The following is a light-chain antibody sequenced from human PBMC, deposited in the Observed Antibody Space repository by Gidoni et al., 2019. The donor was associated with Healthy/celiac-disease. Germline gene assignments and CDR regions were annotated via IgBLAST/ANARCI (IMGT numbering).Light chain of an antibody. J-gene: IGLJ2*01. V-gene: IGLV1-47*01. CDR2: RNN. Sequence: QSVLTQPPSASGTPGQRVTIPCSGSSSNIGSNYVYWYQQLPGTAPKLLIYRNNPRPSGVPDRFSGSKSGTSASLAISGLRSEDEADYYCAAWDDSLSGSLFGGGTKLTVL. CDR3: AAWDDSLSGSL. CDR1: SSNIGSNY.